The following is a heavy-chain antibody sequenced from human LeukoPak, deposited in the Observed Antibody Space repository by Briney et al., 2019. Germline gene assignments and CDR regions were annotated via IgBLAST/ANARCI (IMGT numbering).Heavy chain of an antibody. V-gene: IGHV3-30*04. J-gene: IGHJ4*02. CDR1: GFTFSSYA. CDR2: ISYDGSNK. CDR3: ARAEDYGGNSGLDY. Sequence: GGSLRLSCAASGFTFSSYAMHWVRQAPGKGLEWVAVISYDGSNKYYADSVKGRFTISRDNSKNTLYLQMNSLRAEDTAVYYCARAEDYGGNSGLDYWGQGTLVTVSS. D-gene: IGHD4-23*01.